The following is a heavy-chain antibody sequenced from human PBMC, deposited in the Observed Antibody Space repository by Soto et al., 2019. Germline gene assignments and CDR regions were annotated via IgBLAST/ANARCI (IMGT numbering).Heavy chain of an antibody. Sequence: PGGSLRLSCAASGFTFSDYYMSWIRQAPGKGLEWVSYISSSGSTIYYADSVKGRFTISRDNAKNSLYLQMNSLRAEDTAVYYCAREYSGYDFNEFVNYYYMDVWGKGTTVTVSS. CDR3: AREYSGYDFNEFVNYYYMDV. CDR2: ISSSGSTI. CDR1: GFTFSDYY. J-gene: IGHJ6*03. D-gene: IGHD5-12*01. V-gene: IGHV3-11*01.